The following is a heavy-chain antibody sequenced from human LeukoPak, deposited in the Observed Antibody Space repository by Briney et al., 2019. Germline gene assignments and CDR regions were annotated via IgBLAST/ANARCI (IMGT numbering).Heavy chain of an antibody. CDR2: IRHDGSSI. CDR1: GFTFSHYA. D-gene: IGHD1-14*01. CDR3: AKTGFQWGEYFYYMDV. Sequence: GGSLRLSCAASGFTFSHYAMHWVRQAPGKGLEWVAFIRHDGSSIYYADSVKGRFTISIDNSKNTLYLQMNSLIAEDTAVYYCAKTGFQWGEYFYYMDVWGKGTTVTVSS. J-gene: IGHJ6*03. V-gene: IGHV3-30*02.